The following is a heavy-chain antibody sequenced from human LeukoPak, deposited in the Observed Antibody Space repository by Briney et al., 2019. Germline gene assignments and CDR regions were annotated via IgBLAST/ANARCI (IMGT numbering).Heavy chain of an antibody. CDR2: IRYDGSNK. J-gene: IGHJ4*02. Sequence: GGSLRLSXAASGFTFSSYGMHWVRQAPGKGLEWVAFIRYDGSNKYYADSVKGRFTISRDNSKNTLYLQMNSLRAEDTAVYYCAKAEGYSYGDFDYWGQGTLVTVSS. CDR1: GFTFSSYG. D-gene: IGHD5-18*01. V-gene: IGHV3-30*02. CDR3: AKAEGYSYGDFDY.